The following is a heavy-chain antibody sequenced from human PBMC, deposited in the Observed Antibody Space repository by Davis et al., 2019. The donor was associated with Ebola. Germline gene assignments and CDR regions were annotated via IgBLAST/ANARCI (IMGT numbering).Heavy chain of an antibody. CDR2: ILYDGSNK. CDR3: AKTRGGYYYYGMDV. J-gene: IGHJ6*02. D-gene: IGHD3-10*01. V-gene: IGHV3-30-3*02. CDR1: GFTFSSYA. Sequence: GESLKISCAASGFTFSSYAMHWVRQAPGKGLEWVAVILYDGSNKYYADSVKGRFTISRDNSKNTLYLQMNSLRAEDTAVYYCAKTRGGYYYYGMDVWGQGTTVTVSS.